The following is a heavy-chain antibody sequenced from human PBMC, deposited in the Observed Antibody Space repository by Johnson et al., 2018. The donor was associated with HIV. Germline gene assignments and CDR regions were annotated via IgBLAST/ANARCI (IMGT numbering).Heavy chain of an antibody. J-gene: IGHJ3*02. D-gene: IGHD3-10*01. V-gene: IGHV3-13*01. CDR1: GFTVSSYD. CDR3: ARVGSGELLDVFDI. Sequence: VQLVESGGGLVHPGGSLRLSCAASGFTVSSYDMHWVRQSTGKGLEWVSAIGTAGDTYYPGSVKGRFTISRENAKNSLYLQMNSLSAGDTAMYYCARVGSGELLDVFDIWGQGTMVTVSS. CDR2: IGTAGDT.